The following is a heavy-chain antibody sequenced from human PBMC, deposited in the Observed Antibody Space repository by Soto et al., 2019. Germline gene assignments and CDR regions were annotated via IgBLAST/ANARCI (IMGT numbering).Heavy chain of an antibody. CDR3: ARGYTSYYVGNWFDP. CDR2: IYYSGST. CDR1: GDSISSLNYY. Sequence: KASETLSLTCTVSGDSISSLNYYWSWIRQHPEKGLEWIGYIYYSGSTHYNPSLKSRVTISGDTSKNQFSLELSSVTAADTAMYYCARGYTSYYVGNWFDPWGQGTLVTVSS. V-gene: IGHV4-31*03. D-gene: IGHD3-9*01. J-gene: IGHJ5*02.